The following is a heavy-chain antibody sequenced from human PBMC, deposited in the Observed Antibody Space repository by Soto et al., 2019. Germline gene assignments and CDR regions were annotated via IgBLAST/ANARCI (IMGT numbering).Heavy chain of an antibody. J-gene: IGHJ3*02. D-gene: IGHD1-1*01. CDR3: ARELARERRFVPVRAFDI. V-gene: IGHV3-20*04. CDR2: INWNGGST. CDR1: GFTFDDYG. Sequence: EVQLVESGGGVVRPGGSLRLSCAASGFTFDDYGMSWVRQAPGKGLEWVSGINWNGGSTGYADSVKGRFTISRDNAKNSLYLQMNSLRAEDTALYYCARELARERRFVPVRAFDIWGQGTMVTVSS.